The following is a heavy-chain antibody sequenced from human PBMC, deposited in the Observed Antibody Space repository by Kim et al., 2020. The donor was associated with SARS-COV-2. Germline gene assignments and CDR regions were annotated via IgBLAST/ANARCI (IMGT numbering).Heavy chain of an antibody. J-gene: IGHJ4*02. V-gene: IGHV6-1*01. CDR1: GDSVSSSSAA. CDR2: TFYRSKWYN. D-gene: IGHD4-17*01. CDR3: AREDYGGDPRGFDS. Sequence: SQTLSLTCAISGDSVSSSSAAWNWVRQSPSRGLEWLGRTFYRSKWYNEYALSVKSRIIINPDTSKNQFSLQLNSVTPEDTAVYYCAREDYGGDPRGFDSWGQGTLVTVSS.